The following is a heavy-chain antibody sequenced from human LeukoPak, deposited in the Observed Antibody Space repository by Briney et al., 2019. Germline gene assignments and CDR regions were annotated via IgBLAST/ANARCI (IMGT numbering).Heavy chain of an antibody. J-gene: IGHJ6*02. Sequence: GGSLRLSCAAFGFTVSSYYMTWVRQAPGKGLEWVSVIYSGGSTYYADSVKGRVAISRDNSNNTVFLQMNIVRAEDTAVYYWARSYSNHLFGMDVWGQGTTVTVSS. CDR1: GFTVSSYY. V-gene: IGHV3-66*01. CDR2: IYSGGST. D-gene: IGHD4-11*01. CDR3: ARSYSNHLFGMDV.